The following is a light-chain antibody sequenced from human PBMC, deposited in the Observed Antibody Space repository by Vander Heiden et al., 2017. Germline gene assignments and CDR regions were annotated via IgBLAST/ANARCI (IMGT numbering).Light chain of an antibody. CDR3: EQTNSFPHT. CDR2: AAS. V-gene: IGKV1-12*01. CDR1: QDLNNW. J-gene: IGKJ2*01. Sequence: DIQMTQSPSSVFASVGDTVTITCRASQDLNNWLVWYQQKPGKAPKLLIYAASTLYSGVPPRLRGSGSGTDFTLTISSLQPEDFATYYCEQTNSFPHTFGQGTKLEIK.